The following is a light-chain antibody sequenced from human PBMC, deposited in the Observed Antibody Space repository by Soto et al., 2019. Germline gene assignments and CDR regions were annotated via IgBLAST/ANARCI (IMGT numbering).Light chain of an antibody. Sequence: DIQMTQSPSTLSASVGDRVTITCRASQSISSWLAWYQQKPGKAPKLLISAASRLQSGVPSRFSGSGSGTDFTLTISSLQPEDFAAYHCQQSFNTPLTFGGGTKVDIK. CDR1: QSISSW. V-gene: IGKV1-39*01. J-gene: IGKJ4*01. CDR3: QQSFNTPLT. CDR2: AAS.